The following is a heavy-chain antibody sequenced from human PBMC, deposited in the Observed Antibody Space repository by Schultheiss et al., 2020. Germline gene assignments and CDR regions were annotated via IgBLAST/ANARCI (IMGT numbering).Heavy chain of an antibody. V-gene: IGHV3-30*04. CDR1: GLTFSSYS. CDR2: ISYDGSNK. J-gene: IGHJ4*02. D-gene: IGHD5-24*01. Sequence: GESLKISCAASGLTFSSYSMSWVRQAPGKGLEWVAVISYDGSNKYYADSVKGRFTISRDNSKNTLYLQMNSLRAEDTAVYYCARGLDGYNDYWGQGTLVTVSS. CDR3: ARGLDGYNDY.